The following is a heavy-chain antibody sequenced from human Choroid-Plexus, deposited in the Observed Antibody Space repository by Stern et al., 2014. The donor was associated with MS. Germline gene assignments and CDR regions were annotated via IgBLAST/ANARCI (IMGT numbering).Heavy chain of an antibody. D-gene: IGHD3-3*01. V-gene: IGHV1-2*02. CDR1: GYIFTGYY. J-gene: IGHJ6*02. Sequence: QVQLVQSGAEVKKPGASVKVSCKTSGYIFTGYYIHWVRQAPGQGLEGNAWINPNNGGTKYAQKVQGRCTMSRDTSIRTAYVELSSLTSDDTAVYYCARDQRGITIFGVVTDYYYLGMDVWGQGTTVTVSS. CDR2: INPNNGGT. CDR3: ARDQRGITIFGVVTDYYYLGMDV.